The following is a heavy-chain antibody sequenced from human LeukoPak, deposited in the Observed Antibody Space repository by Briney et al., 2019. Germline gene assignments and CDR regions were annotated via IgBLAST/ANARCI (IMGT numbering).Heavy chain of an antibody. V-gene: IGHV1-18*04. J-gene: IGHJ4*02. CDR2: ISAYNGNT. Sequence: ASVKVSCKASGYTFTSYGISWVRQAPGQGLEWMGWISAYNGNTNYAQKLQGRVTMTTDTSTSTAYMELRSLRSDDTAVYYCARDRDEIYSGYDPAADYWGQGTLVTVPS. CDR1: GYTFTSYG. CDR3: ARDRDEIYSGYDPAADY. D-gene: IGHD5-12*01.